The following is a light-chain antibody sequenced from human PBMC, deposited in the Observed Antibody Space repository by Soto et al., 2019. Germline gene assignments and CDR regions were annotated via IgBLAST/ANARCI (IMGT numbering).Light chain of an antibody. V-gene: IGLV2-23*02. CDR2: EVT. CDR3: CSYAGIVLLMI. CDR1: ASGVGKYNH. Sequence: QSALTQPASVSGSPGQSITISCFGNASGVGKYNHVSWYQQHPGKVPRLIVYEVTKRPPGVSDRFSGSQSGNTASLTISGLQAEDEANYYCCSYAGIVLLMIFGGGTKVTVL. J-gene: IGLJ2*01.